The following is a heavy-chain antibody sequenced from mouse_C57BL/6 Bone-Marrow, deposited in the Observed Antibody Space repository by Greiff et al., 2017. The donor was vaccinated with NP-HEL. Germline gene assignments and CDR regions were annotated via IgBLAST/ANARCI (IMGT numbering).Heavy chain of an antibody. CDR3: ARGTTVPDY. V-gene: IGHV1-81*01. Sequence: VKLQESGAELARPGASVKLSCKASGYTFTSYGISWVKQRTGQGLEWIGEIYPRSGNTYYNEKFKGKATLTADKSSSTAYMELRSLTSEDSAVYFCARGTTVPDYWGQGTTLTVSS. CDR2: IYPRSGNT. J-gene: IGHJ2*01. CDR1: GYTFTSYG. D-gene: IGHD1-1*01.